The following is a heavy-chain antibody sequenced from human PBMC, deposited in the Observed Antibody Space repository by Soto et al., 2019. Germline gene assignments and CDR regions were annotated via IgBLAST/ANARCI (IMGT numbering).Heavy chain of an antibody. CDR3: ARVGYVVVAAPGLVDYYYGMDV. D-gene: IGHD2-15*01. V-gene: IGHV4-34*01. CDR2: NNHNGST. Sequence: PSETLSLTCAVYGGSFSGYYWSWIRQPPGKGLEWIGENNHNGSTNYNPSLKSRVTISVDTSKNQFSLKLSSVTAADTAVYYCARVGYVVVAAPGLVDYYYGMDVWGQGTTGTVSS. J-gene: IGHJ6*02. CDR1: GGSFSGYY.